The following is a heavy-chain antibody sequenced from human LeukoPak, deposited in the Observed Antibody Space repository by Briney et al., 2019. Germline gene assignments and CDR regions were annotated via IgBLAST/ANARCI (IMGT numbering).Heavy chain of an antibody. CDR2: VNLQGST. J-gene: IGHJ4*02. CDR1: GGSNSNTNG. CDR3: AREGGPYRPLDY. Sequence: PSGTQSLTCGVSGGSNSNTNGWTWVRQPPGKGLEWIGEVNLQGSTNYTPSLKSRVDISVNNSENHISLKLTSVTAADTAVYYCAREGGPYRPLDYSGQGTLVTVAS. V-gene: IGHV4-4*02.